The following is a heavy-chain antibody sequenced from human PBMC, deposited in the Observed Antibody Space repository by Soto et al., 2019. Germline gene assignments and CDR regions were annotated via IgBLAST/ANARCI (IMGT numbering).Heavy chain of an antibody. CDR3: ARVDRSAWWDFDS. CDR1: GYTFRDFG. V-gene: IGHV1-18*04. D-gene: IGHD1-26*01. J-gene: IGHJ4*02. CDR2: VSTYNGNT. Sequence: QVQLVQSGAEVKKPGASVKVSCETSGYTFRDFGISWVRQAPGQGLEWMGWVSTYNGNTNTAQRFQGRVTITTHTSTRTAYMELTSLRLDDTAIYYCARVDRSAWWDFDSWGQGTLVTVSS.